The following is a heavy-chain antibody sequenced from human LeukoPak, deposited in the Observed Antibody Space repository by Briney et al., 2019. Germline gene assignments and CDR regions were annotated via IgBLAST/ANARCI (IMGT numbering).Heavy chain of an antibody. CDR3: ARGRMGTTTYYFDY. CDR1: GFTLSNYW. V-gene: IGHV3-74*01. D-gene: IGHD1-26*01. CDR2: INNDGSTT. Sequence: GGSLRLSCEASGFTLSNYWMHWVRHAPGKGLVWVSRINNDGSTTAYADSVKGRFTISRDNAKNTLFLQTSSLRAEDTAVHYCARGRMGTTTYYFDYWGQGTLVTVSS. J-gene: IGHJ4*02.